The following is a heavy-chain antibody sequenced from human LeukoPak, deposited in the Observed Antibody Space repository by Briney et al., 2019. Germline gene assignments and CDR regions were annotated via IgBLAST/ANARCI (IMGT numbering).Heavy chain of an antibody. D-gene: IGHD6-6*01. CDR3: ARGSQSSRWFDP. V-gene: IGHV6-1*01. CDR1: GDSVSSKSAA. Sequence: SQTLSLTCAISGDSVSSKSAAWNWIRQSPSRGLEWLGRTYYRSKWYNDYAVSVESRITINPDTSKNQFSLQLNSVTLEDTAVYYCARGSQSSRWFDPWGQGTLVTVSS. CDR2: TYYRSKWYN. J-gene: IGHJ5*02.